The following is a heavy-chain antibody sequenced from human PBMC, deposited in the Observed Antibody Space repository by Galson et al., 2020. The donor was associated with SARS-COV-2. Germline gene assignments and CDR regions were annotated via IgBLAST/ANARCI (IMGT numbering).Heavy chain of an antibody. Sequence: GGSLRLSCAASGFTFSSYGMHWVRQAPGMGLEWVAVISYDGSNKYYADSVKGRFTISRDNSKNTLYLQMNSLRAEDTAVYYCAKDYGDYGGLNYWGQGTLVTVSS. CDR2: ISYDGSNK. J-gene: IGHJ4*02. D-gene: IGHD4-17*01. V-gene: IGHV3-30*18. CDR1: GFTFSSYG. CDR3: AKDYGDYGGLNY.